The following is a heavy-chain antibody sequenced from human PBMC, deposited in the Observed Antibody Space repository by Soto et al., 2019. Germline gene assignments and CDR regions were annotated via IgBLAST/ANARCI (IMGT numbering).Heavy chain of an antibody. D-gene: IGHD5-12*01. Sequence: PSETLSLACTVSGGSISSSTYYWGWIRQPPGKGLDWIGSFYYSGSTYHDPSLESRVTMSVDTSKNQFSLKLSSVTAADTAVYYCARGGYSGYDWRTFDYWGQGTLVTVSS. CDR2: FYYSGST. J-gene: IGHJ4*02. CDR3: ARGGYSGYDWRTFDY. V-gene: IGHV4-39*01. CDR1: GGSISSSTYY.